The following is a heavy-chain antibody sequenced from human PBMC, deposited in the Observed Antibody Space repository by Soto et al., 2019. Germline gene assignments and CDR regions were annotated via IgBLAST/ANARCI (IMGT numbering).Heavy chain of an antibody. CDR2: FDPEDGET. CDR1: S. J-gene: IGHJ4*02. V-gene: IGHV1-24*01. Sequence: SRQWARQAPGKGLEWMGGFDPEDGETIYAQKFQGRVTMTEDTSTDTAYMELSSLRSEDTAGYYCATGSGSYIDFCGQGTLGTGSS. CDR3: ATGSGSYIDF. D-gene: IGHD1-26*01.